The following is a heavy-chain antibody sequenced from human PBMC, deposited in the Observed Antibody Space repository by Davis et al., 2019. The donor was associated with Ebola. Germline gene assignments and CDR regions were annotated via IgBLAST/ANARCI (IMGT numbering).Heavy chain of an antibody. Sequence: SETLSLTCTVSGGSISSYYWSWIRQPPGKGLEWIGSVYYSGSTYYSPSLKSRVTISVDTSKNQFSLKLNSVTAADTAVYYCARPTTGSDNSGFYYFDYWGQGTLVTVSS. CDR1: GGSISSYY. CDR2: VYYSGST. CDR3: ARPTTGSDNSGFYYFDY. D-gene: IGHD3-22*01. J-gene: IGHJ4*02. V-gene: IGHV4-39*01.